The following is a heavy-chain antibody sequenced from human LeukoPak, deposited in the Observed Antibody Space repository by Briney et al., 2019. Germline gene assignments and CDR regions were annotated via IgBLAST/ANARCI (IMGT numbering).Heavy chain of an antibody. CDR1: GFTFDDYA. D-gene: IGHD6-13*01. CDR2: ISWNSGNK. CDR3: AKGGAAADNYWYFDL. Sequence: GRSLRLSCSASGFTFDDYAMHWVRQAPGKGLEWVSGISWNSGNKTYGDSVKGRFTISRDNAKNSLYLQMNSLRTEDTALYYCAKGGAAADNYWYFDLWGRGTLVTVSS. V-gene: IGHV3-9*01. J-gene: IGHJ2*01.